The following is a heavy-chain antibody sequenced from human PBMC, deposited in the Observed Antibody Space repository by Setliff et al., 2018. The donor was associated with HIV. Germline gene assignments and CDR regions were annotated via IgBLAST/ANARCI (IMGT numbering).Heavy chain of an antibody. CDR1: GTSFSDHY. J-gene: IGHJ4*02. CDR2: IYYSGST. D-gene: IGHD6-6*01. CDR3: ARKGSIAARRYDY. Sequence: SETLSLTCSVYGTSFSDHYWSWVRQTPGKGLEWIGSIYYSGSTYYNPSLKSRVTISVDTSKNQFSLKLSSVTAADTAVYYCARKGSIAARRYDYWGQGTLVTVSS. V-gene: IGHV4-34*01.